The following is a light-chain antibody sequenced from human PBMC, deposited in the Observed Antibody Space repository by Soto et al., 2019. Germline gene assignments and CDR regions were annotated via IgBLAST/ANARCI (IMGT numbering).Light chain of an antibody. CDR3: QQCNNWSWT. J-gene: IGKJ1*01. CDR1: QSVTSN. CDR2: DTS. Sequence: EIVRTQSPATLSVSPGERATLSCRASQSVTSNLAWYEQRPGQAPRLLIYDTSTRATGIPARISGSGSGTEFTLTISSLQSEDFAVYYCQQCNNWSWTFGQGTKVDIK. V-gene: IGKV3-15*01.